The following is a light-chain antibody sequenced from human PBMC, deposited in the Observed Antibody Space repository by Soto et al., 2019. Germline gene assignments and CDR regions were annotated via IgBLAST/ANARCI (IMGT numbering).Light chain of an antibody. CDR3: CSYAGSPRYV. CDR1: SSDVGTYNY. V-gene: IGLV2-11*01. CDR2: DVS. Sequence: QSALTQPRSVSGSPGQSVTISCTGTSSDVGTYNYVSWYQQHPGKAPKVMIYDVSERPSGVPDRFSGSKSGNTASLTISGLQAEDEADYYWCSYAGSPRYVLGTGTKLTVL. J-gene: IGLJ1*01.